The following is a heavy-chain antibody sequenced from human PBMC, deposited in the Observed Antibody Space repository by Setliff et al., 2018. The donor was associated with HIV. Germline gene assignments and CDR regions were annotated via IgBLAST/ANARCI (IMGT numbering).Heavy chain of an antibody. CDR2: INHSGSA. J-gene: IGHJ5*02. CDR3: ARATSPRPMIRGGWFDP. Sequence: KPSETLSLTCAVYGGSFSGYSWIWIRQPPGKGLEWIGEINHSGSANDNPSLKSRVTISVDTSKNQFSLKLRSVTVADTATYYCARATSPRPMIRGGWFDPWGQGTLVTVSS. V-gene: IGHV4-34*01. D-gene: IGHD3-22*01. CDR1: GGSFSGYS.